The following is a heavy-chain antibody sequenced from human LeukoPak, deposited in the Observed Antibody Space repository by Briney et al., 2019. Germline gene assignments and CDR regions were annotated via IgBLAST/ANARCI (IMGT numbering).Heavy chain of an antibody. V-gene: IGHV3-7*01. CDR1: EITFNKYW. CDR3: AKKWEYCTSAGCYSGLLDF. D-gene: IGHD2-15*01. Sequence: PGGSLRLSCSASEITFNKYWMSWVRQAPGKGLEWVANIKQDGSEKYYVDSVKGRFTISRDNAKNSLYLQMNSLRTEDTAVYYCAKKWEYCTSAGCYSGLLDFWGQGTLVTVSS. CDR2: IKQDGSEK. J-gene: IGHJ4*02.